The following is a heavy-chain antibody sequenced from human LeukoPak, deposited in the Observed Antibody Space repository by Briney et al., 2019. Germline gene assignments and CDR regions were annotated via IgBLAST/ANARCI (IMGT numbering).Heavy chain of an antibody. Sequence: GGSLRLSCAASGFTFSNYWMRWVRQAPGKGLEWVANIKEDGSEKYYVDSVKGRFTISRDNARNSLDLQMNSLRAEDTAVYYCASGRQLGYWGQGTLVTVSS. D-gene: IGHD6-13*01. CDR3: ASGRQLGY. CDR2: IKEDGSEK. J-gene: IGHJ4*02. CDR1: GFTFSNYW. V-gene: IGHV3-7*01.